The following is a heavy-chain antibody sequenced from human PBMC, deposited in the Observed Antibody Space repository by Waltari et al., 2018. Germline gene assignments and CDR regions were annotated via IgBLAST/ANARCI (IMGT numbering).Heavy chain of an antibody. Sequence: QVQLQESGPGLVKPSETLSLTCTVSGGSISSHYWSWIRHPPGKGLEWIGYIYYSGSTNYNPSLKSRVTISVDTSKNQFSLKLSSVTAADTAVYYCARDYLYYDYVWGSYREGWYFDLWGRGTLVTVSS. V-gene: IGHV4-59*11. J-gene: IGHJ2*01. D-gene: IGHD3-16*02. CDR3: ARDYLYYDYVWGSYREGWYFDL. CDR1: GGSISSHY. CDR2: IYYSGST.